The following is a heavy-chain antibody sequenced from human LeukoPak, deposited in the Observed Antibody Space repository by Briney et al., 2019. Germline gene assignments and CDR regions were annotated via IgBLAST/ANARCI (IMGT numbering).Heavy chain of an antibody. CDR1: GGSISSGDYY. D-gene: IGHD2-2*01. Sequence: PSQTLSLTCTVSGGSISSGDYYWSWIRQPPGKGLEWIGYIYYSGSTYYNPSLKSRVTISVYTSKNQFSLKLSSVTAADTAVYYCAREYQLLWAGYFDLWGRGTLVTVSS. CDR2: IYYSGST. J-gene: IGHJ2*01. CDR3: AREYQLLWAGYFDL. V-gene: IGHV4-30-4*01.